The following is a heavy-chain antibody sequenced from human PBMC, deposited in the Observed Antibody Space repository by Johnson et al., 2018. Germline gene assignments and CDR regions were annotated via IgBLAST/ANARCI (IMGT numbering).Heavy chain of an antibody. J-gene: IGHJ6*02. CDR3: AKDLSSPRYYYGMDV. D-gene: IGHD3-16*02. V-gene: IGHV3-23*04. CDR1: GFTFSSYA. Sequence: EVQLVESGGGLVQPGGSLRLSCAASGFTFSSYAMSWVRQAPGKGLEWVSAISGGGGSTYYADSVKGRFTISRDNSKNTLYLQVTGLRADDTAIYSCAKDLSSPRYYYGMDVWGQGTTVTVSS. CDR2: ISGGGGST.